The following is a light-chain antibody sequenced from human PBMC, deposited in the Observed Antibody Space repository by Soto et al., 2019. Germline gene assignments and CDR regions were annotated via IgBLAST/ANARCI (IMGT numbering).Light chain of an antibody. V-gene: IGLV2-14*01. J-gene: IGLJ1*01. CDR1: SGDISGYNY. CDR3: ISYSSSTTLVV. Sequence: QSALTQPASVSGSPGQSITSSCTATSGDISGYNYVSWYQHHPGKAPKLMIYDVSNRPSGVSNRFSGSKSGNTASLTISGLQAEDEADYYCISYSSSTTLVVFGAGTKVTVL. CDR2: DVS.